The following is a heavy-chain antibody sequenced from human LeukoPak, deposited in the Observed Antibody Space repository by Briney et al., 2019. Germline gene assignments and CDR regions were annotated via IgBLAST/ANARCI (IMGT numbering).Heavy chain of an antibody. J-gene: IGHJ4*02. Sequence: SETLSLTCTVSGGSISSGGYYWSWIRQHPGKGLEWIVYIYYSGSTYYNPSLKSRVTISVDTSKNQFSLKLSSVTAADTAVYYCARASWDYYDSSGYYAYFDYWGQGTLVTVSS. CDR2: IYYSGST. CDR3: ARASWDYYDSSGYYAYFDY. CDR1: GGSISSGGYY. V-gene: IGHV4-31*03. D-gene: IGHD3-22*01.